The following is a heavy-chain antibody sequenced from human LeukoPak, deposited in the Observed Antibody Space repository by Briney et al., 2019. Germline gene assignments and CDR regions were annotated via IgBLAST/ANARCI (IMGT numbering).Heavy chain of an antibody. J-gene: IGHJ4*02. V-gene: IGHV3-64*01. Sequence: AGGSLRLSCAASGFTFSSYAMHWVRQAPGKGLEYVSGISSDGGSTYYANSVKGRFTISRDNSKNTLYLQLGSLRAEDMAVYYCARGPKDCWAQGTLVTVSS. CDR2: ISSDGGST. CDR1: GFTFSSYA. CDR3: ARGPKDC.